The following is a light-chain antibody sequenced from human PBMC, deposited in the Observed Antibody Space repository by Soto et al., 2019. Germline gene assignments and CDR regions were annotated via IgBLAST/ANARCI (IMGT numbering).Light chain of an antibody. J-gene: IGLJ1*01. CDR1: SSDIGNYNL. V-gene: IGLV2-23*02. CDR3: CSYAATSTFANYV. CDR2: EVT. Sequence: QSALTQPASVSGSPGQSITISCTGTSSDIGNYNLVSWYQQHPGKAPQLMIYEVTKRPSRISNRFSGSKSGNTASLTISGLQTEDEADDYCCSYAATSTFANYVFGTGTKVTVL.